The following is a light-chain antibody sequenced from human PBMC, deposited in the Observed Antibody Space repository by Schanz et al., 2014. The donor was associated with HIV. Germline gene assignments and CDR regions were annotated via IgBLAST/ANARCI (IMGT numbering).Light chain of an antibody. J-gene: IGKJ5*01. V-gene: IGKV1-39*01. CDR2: AAS. Sequence: DIQMTQSPSSLSASVGDRVTITCRASQSINTFLNWYQQKSGKAPNLLIYAASSLQSGVPSRFSGSGSGTDFTLIISSLQPEDFGSYYCQETYSTPSITFGQGTRLEIK. CDR1: QSINTF. CDR3: QETYSTPSIT.